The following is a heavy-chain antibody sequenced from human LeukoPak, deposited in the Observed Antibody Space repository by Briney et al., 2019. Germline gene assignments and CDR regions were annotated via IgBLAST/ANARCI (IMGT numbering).Heavy chain of an antibody. CDR3: ARTLRRGYYYYYGMDV. CDR2: IYYTGST. D-gene: IGHD5-12*01. V-gene: IGHV4-59*08. Sequence: PSETLSLTCAVSDDSISNYYWTWIRQPPGKGLEWIGYIYYTGSTNYNPSLKSRVTISIDTSKNQFSLKLSSVTAADTAVHYCARTLRRGYYYYYGMDVWGQGTTVTVSS. J-gene: IGHJ6*02. CDR1: DDSISNYY.